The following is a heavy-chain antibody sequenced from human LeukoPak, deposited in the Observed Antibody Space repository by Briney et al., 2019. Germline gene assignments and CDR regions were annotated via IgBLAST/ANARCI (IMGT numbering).Heavy chain of an antibody. V-gene: IGHV4-39*07. CDR2: IFYSGST. CDR1: GGSISTSNYY. J-gene: IGHJ5*02. CDR3: AAYDILTGYQGFDP. Sequence: SETLSLTCTVSGGSISTSNYYWGWIRQPPGKGLEWIGNIFYSGSTYYSPSLKNRVTISLDTSRNQFSLKLNSVTAADTAVYYCAAYDILTGYQGFDPWGQGTLVTVSS. D-gene: IGHD3-9*01.